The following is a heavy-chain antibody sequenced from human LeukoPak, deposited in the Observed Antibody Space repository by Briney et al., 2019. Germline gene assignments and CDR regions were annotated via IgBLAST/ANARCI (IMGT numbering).Heavy chain of an antibody. CDR3: ARVRDYDFWSGYQIYFDY. CDR2: ISSSGNTI. Sequence: PGGSLRLSCAASGFTFSDYYMSWIRQAPGKGLEWVSYISSSGNTIYYADSVKGRFTISRDNAKNSLYLQMNSLRAEDTAVYYCARVRDYDFWSGYQIYFDYWGQGTLVTVSS. J-gene: IGHJ4*02. V-gene: IGHV3-11*01. CDR1: GFTFSDYY. D-gene: IGHD3-3*01.